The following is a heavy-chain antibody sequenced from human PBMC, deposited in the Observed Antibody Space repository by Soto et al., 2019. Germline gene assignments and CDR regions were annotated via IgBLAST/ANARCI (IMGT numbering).Heavy chain of an antibody. CDR1: GGSISSYY. CDR2: IYYSGST. V-gene: IGHV4-59*01. Sequence: SETLSLTCTVSGGSISSYYWSWIRQPPGKGLEWIGYIYYSGSTNYNPSLESRVTISVDTSKNQFSLKLSSVTAADTAVYYCARERLYGSGRPTFDPWGQGTLVT. J-gene: IGHJ5*02. D-gene: IGHD3-10*01. CDR3: ARERLYGSGRPTFDP.